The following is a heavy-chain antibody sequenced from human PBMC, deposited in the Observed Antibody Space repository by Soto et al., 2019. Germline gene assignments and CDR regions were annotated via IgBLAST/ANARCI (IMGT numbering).Heavy chain of an antibody. CDR2: ISADGSEK. Sequence: EVQLVESGGGLVQPGGSLRLSCAASGFTFGPYWMTWVRQAPGKGLEWVAKISADGSEKYYVDSVKGRFTISRDNTKSSLYLQMNSLRAEDTAVYYCARPYTVAGSSYWCFDLWGRGTLVTVAS. D-gene: IGHD3-16*01. CDR1: GFTFGPYW. V-gene: IGHV3-7*01. J-gene: IGHJ2*01. CDR3: ARPYTVAGSSYWCFDL.